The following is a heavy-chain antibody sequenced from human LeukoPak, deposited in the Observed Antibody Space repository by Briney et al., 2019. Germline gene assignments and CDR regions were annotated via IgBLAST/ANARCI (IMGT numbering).Heavy chain of an antibody. Sequence: ASVNVSCKASGGTFSSYAISWVRQAPGQGLEWMGGIIPIFGTANYAQKFQGRVTITTDESTSTAYMELSSLRSEDTAVYYCARDPVVAVAGDFDYWGQGTLVTVSS. CDR1: GGTFSSYA. CDR2: IIPIFGTA. J-gene: IGHJ4*02. D-gene: IGHD6-19*01. V-gene: IGHV1-69*05. CDR3: ARDPVVAVAGDFDY.